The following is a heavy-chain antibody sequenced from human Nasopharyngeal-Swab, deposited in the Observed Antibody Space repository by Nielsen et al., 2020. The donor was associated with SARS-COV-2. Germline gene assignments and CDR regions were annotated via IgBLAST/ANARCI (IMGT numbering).Heavy chain of an antibody. Sequence: GESLKISCAASGFTFSSYGMHWVRQAPGKGLEWVAVISYDGSNKYYADSVKGRFTISRDNSKNTLYLQMNSLRAEDTAVYYCARARSYSYDYWGQGTLVTVSS. CDR1: GFTFSSYG. V-gene: IGHV3-30*03. J-gene: IGHJ4*02. CDR2: ISYDGSNK. CDR3: ARARSYSYDY. D-gene: IGHD1-26*01.